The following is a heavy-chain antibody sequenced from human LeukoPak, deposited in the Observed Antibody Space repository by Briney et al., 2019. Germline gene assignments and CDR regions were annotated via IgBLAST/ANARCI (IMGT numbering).Heavy chain of an antibody. J-gene: IGHJ6*02. CDR2: IWYDGSNK. Sequence: PGGSLRLSCAASGFTFSSYGMHWVRQAPGKGLERVAVIWYDGSNKYYADSVKGRFTISRDNSKNTLYLQMNSLRAEDTAVYYCARGPGGYSYGSRGMDVWGQGTTVTVSS. D-gene: IGHD5-18*01. V-gene: IGHV3-33*01. CDR1: GFTFSSYG. CDR3: ARGPGGYSYGSRGMDV.